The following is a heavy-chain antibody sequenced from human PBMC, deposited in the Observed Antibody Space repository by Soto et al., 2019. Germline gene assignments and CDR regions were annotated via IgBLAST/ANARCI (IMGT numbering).Heavy chain of an antibody. V-gene: IGHV1-46*03. Sequence: ASVKVSCKASGYTFTSYYMHWVRQAPGQGLEWMGIINPSGGSTSYAQKFQGRVTMTRDTSTSTVYMELSSLRSEDTAVYYCARDQVRTGGYCSGGSCLQGVDYWGQGTLVTVSS. CDR3: ARDQVRTGGYCSGGSCLQGVDY. J-gene: IGHJ4*02. D-gene: IGHD2-15*01. CDR2: INPSGGST. CDR1: GYTFTSYY.